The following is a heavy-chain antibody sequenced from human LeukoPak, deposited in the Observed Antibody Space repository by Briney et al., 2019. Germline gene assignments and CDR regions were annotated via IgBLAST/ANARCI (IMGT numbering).Heavy chain of an antibody. CDR3: AKDRNAYYYGSGPFDY. CDR1: GFSFSLYA. Sequence: GGSLRLSCAASGFSFSLYAMNWVRQAPGKGLEWVSTIIETGASPYYADSVRGRFTVSRDSSKNMFYLQMNSLRAEDTAVYYCAKDRNAYYYGSGPFDYWGQGTLVTVSS. V-gene: IGHV3-23*01. CDR2: IIETGASP. D-gene: IGHD3-10*01. J-gene: IGHJ4*02.